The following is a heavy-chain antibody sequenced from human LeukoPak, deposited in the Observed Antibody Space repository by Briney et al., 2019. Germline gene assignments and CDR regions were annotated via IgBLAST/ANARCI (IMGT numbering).Heavy chain of an antibody. V-gene: IGHV4-61*02. CDR1: GGSISSSSYY. J-gene: IGHJ3*02. CDR2: IYTSGST. Sequence: SETLSLTCTVSGGSISSSSYYWGWIRQPAGKGLEWIGRIYTSGSTNYNPSLKSRVTMSVDTSKNQFSLKLSSVTAADTAVYYCARDYLDAFDIWGQGTMVTVSS. CDR3: ARDYLDAFDI.